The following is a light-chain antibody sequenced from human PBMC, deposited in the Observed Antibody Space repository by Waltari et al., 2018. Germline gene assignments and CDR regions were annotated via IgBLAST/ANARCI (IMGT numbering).Light chain of an antibody. Sequence: QPVLTQPPSSSASPGESARLTCTLLSDITVGDFIIYWYPPKPGSPPRFLLYYNSDPEKAQGSVVPSRFSGSKDASANAGILLISGLQSEDEADYYCMFWPSNVWVFGGGTKLTVL. CDR1: SDITVGDFI. J-gene: IGLJ3*02. CDR3: MFWPSNVWV. CDR2: YNSDPEK. V-gene: IGLV5-37*01.